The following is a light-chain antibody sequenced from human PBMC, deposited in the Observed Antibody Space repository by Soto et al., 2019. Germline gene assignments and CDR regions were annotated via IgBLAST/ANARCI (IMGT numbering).Light chain of an antibody. V-gene: IGKV3-15*01. J-gene: IGKJ4*01. CDR3: QQYNSWPVT. Sequence: EIVMTQSPATLSVSPGERATLSCRASQSVSSNLAWYQQKPGQAPRLLIYGASTRATGIPARFSGRGSGTEFTLTISSLQSEDFAVYYCQQYNSWPVTFGGGTKVEIK. CDR1: QSVSSN. CDR2: GAS.